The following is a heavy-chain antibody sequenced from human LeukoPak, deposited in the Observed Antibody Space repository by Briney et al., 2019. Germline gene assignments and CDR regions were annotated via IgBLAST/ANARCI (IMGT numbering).Heavy chain of an antibody. J-gene: IGHJ6*03. CDR3: ARGSYVSYDFWSGYYSGGYYYYYMDV. Sequence: GASVKVSCKASGYTFTSYDINWVRQATGQGLEWMGWMNPNSGNTGYAQKFQGRVTITRNTSISTAYMELSSLRSEDTAVYYCARGSYVSYDFWSGYYSGGYYYYYMDVWGKGTTVTVSS. CDR1: GYTFTSYD. V-gene: IGHV1-8*03. CDR2: MNPNSGNT. D-gene: IGHD3-3*01.